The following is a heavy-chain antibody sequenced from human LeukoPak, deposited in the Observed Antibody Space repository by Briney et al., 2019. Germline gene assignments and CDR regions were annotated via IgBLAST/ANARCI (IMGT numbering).Heavy chain of an antibody. CDR2: INTDGSST. Sequence: GGPLRLSCAASGFTFSSYWMHWVRQAPGKGLVWVSRINTDGSSTSYADSVKGRFTISRDNAKNTLYLQMNSLRAEDTAVYYCARDGAVQPYRYYYYMDVWGKGTTVTVSS. CDR1: GFTFSSYW. CDR3: ARDGAVQPYRYYYYMDV. V-gene: IGHV3-74*01. J-gene: IGHJ6*03. D-gene: IGHD1-1*01.